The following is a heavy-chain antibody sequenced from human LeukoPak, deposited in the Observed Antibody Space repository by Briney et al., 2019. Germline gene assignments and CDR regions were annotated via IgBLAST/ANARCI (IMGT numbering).Heavy chain of an antibody. CDR3: AREQGAGDGSGSYSDAFDI. V-gene: IGHV1-69*13. J-gene: IGHJ3*02. Sequence: ASVKVSCKDSGGTFSSYSIHWVRQAPGQGLEWLGGIIPVFGKANKAQKFQGRVTITADESTSTAYMEMSSLRSEDTAVYYCAREQGAGDGSGSYSDAFDIWGQGTMVTVTS. CDR1: GGTFSSYS. CDR2: IIPVFGKA. D-gene: IGHD3-10*01.